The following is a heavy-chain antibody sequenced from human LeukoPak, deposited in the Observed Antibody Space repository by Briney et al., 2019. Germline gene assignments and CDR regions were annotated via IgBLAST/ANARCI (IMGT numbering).Heavy chain of an antibody. CDR2: INTNSGKA. D-gene: IGHD4-17*01. CDR1: GYSFTIYA. CDR3: ARDRDFGDYFYWYFDL. V-gene: IGHV7-4-1*02. J-gene: IGHJ2*01. Sequence: ASVRVSYKASGYSFTIYALKWVRQAPGQGLEWLGWINTNSGKATYAQGFPGRIVFSLDTSVSTAYLQISSLKAEDTAVYYCARDRDFGDYFYWYFDLWGRGTLVTVSS.